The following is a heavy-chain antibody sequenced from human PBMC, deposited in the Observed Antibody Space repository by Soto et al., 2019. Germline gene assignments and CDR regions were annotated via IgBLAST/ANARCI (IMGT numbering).Heavy chain of an antibody. Sequence: QPGRSLRLSCAXXGXTFXXXXXXXVRQAPXKXLEWVAGRAYDGRNKDYADSVKGRFTISRDNSKNTLYLQMNSLRAEDTAVYYCAATMRGYFDYWGQGTLVTVSS. CDR2: RAYDGRNK. J-gene: IGHJ4*02. V-gene: IGHV3-30*03. CDR1: GXTFXXXX. CDR3: AATMRGYFDY. D-gene: IGHD3-16*01.